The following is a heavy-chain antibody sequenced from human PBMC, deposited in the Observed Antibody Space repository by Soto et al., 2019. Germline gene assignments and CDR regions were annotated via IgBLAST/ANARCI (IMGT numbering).Heavy chain of an antibody. CDR1: GFTFDYYW. V-gene: IGHV3-74*01. D-gene: IGHD1-26*01. CDR3: ARGDRGAFDL. J-gene: IGHJ3*01. Sequence: EVQLVESGGGLVQPGESLRLSCVASGFTFDYYWMHWVRKAPGKGLVWVSRIHSDGTSTTYADSVKGRFTISRDNAKNTLSLQMNSLRAEDTAVYYCARGDRGAFDLWGQGTVVTVSS. CDR2: IHSDGTST.